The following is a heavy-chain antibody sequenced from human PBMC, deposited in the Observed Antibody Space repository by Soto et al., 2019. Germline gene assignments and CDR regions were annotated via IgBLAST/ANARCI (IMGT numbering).Heavy chain of an antibody. CDR3: ARDPDYGDYWGYFFDS. Sequence: QVQLVQSGAEVKKPGASVKVSCKTSVSTFAAYYIHWIRQAPGQGLEWMGWINPTSGGTVYAQNFQDRVTMTRDTSISTAYMELRRLNSDDTAVYYCARDPDYGDYWGYFFDSWGQGTPVTVSS. CDR2: INPTSGGT. V-gene: IGHV1-2*02. D-gene: IGHD4-17*01. CDR1: VSTFAAYY. J-gene: IGHJ4*02.